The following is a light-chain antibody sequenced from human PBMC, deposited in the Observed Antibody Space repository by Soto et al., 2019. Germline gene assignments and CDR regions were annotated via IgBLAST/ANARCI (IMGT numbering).Light chain of an antibody. CDR2: DVS. Sequence: EIVLTQSPATLSLSPGERAALSCRASQSVSSSYLAWYQQKPGQPPRLLIYDVSNRATGIPARFSGSGSGTDFTLTITSLEPEDFAVYFCHQRYNWPRVTFGQGTRLEI. CDR3: HQRYNWPRVT. J-gene: IGKJ5*01. V-gene: IGKV3D-20*02. CDR1: QSVSSSY.